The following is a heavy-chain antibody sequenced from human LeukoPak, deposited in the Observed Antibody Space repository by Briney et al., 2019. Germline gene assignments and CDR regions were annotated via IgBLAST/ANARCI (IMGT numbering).Heavy chain of an antibody. CDR2: INPNSGGT. CDR1: GYTFTGYY. Sequence: ASVKVSCKASGYTFTGYYIHWVRQAPGQGLEWMGWINPNSGGTNYAQKFQGRVTMTRHTSISTAYMELSMLRSDDTAVYYCATLLSSIVVVPAAQGWHFDYWGQGTLVTVSS. CDR3: ATLLSSIVVVPAAQGWHFDY. V-gene: IGHV1-2*02. J-gene: IGHJ4*02. D-gene: IGHD2-2*01.